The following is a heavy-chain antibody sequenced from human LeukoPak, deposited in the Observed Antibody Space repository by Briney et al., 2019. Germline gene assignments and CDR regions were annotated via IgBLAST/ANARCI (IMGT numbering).Heavy chain of an antibody. V-gene: IGHV3-66*02. Sequence: GVSLRLSCAASGFTVNSNYMSWVRQAPGKGLEWDSLIYTGGSTYYADSVKGRFTISRDNSKNTLYLQMNSLRPEDTAVYYCARGFGKVAANVFGGYTMDVWGQGTTVTVSS. J-gene: IGHJ6*02. CDR2: IYTGGST. CDR1: GFTVNSNY. CDR3: ARGFGKVAANVFGGYTMDV. D-gene: IGHD6-6*01.